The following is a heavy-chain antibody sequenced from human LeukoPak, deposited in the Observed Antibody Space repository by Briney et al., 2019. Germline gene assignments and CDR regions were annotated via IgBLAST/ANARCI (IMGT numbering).Heavy chain of an antibody. CDR1: GYSISSGYY. D-gene: IGHD6-13*01. J-gene: IGHJ4*02. CDR2: IYHSGST. Sequence: SETLSLTFTLSGYSISSGYYWGWIRQPPGKGLEWIGSIYHSGSTSYNPSLKSRVTISVDTSKNQFSLKLSSVTAADTAVYYCARVSQQLVGFLDYWGQGTLVTVSS. V-gene: IGHV4-38-2*02. CDR3: ARVSQQLVGFLDY.